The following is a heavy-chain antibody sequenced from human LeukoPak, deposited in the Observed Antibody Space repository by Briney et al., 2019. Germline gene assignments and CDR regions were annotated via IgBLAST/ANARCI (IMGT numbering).Heavy chain of an antibody. Sequence: GASVKVSCKASGYTFTGYYMHWVRQAPGQGLEWMGWINPNSGGTNYAQKFQGRVTMTRDTSISTAYMELSRLRSDDTAVYYCARDFWIGIAAAGTNYWGQGTLVTVSS. CDR1: GYTFTGYY. V-gene: IGHV1-2*02. CDR3: ARDFWIGIAAAGTNY. J-gene: IGHJ4*02. CDR2: INPNSGGT. D-gene: IGHD6-13*01.